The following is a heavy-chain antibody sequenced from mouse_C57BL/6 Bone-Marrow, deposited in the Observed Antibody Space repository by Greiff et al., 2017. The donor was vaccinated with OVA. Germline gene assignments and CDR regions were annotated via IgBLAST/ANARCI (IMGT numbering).Heavy chain of an antibody. CDR2: LSPLSFLP. J-gene: IGHJ3*01. V-gene: IGHV1-85*01. CDR3: ARGAAQATWFAY. Sequence: QVQLQQSGPELVKPGASVKLSCKASGYTFTSYDINWVKQRPGQGLECLFFLSPLSFLPNYNEKFKGKATLTVDTSSSTAYMELHSLTSEDSAVYFCARGAAQATWFAYWGQGTLVTVSA. CDR1: GYTFTSYD. D-gene: IGHD3-2*02.